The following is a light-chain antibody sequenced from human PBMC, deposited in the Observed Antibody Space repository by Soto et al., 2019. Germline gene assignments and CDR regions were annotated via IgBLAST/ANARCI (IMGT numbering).Light chain of an antibody. CDR3: QQHGSSPPIT. V-gene: IGKV3-20*01. CDR1: QSVSSSY. Sequence: DIVFAQSSATLSFSPGERATLSCRASQSVSSSYLAWYQQKPGQAPRLLIYGASSRATGIPDRFSGSGSGTDFTLTISRLEPEDFAVYYCQQHGSSPPITCGQGTRREIK. CDR2: GAS. J-gene: IGKJ5*01.